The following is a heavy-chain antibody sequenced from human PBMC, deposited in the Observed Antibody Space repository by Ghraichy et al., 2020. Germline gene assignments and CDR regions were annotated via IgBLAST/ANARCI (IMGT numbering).Heavy chain of an antibody. D-gene: IGHD6-19*01. CDR3: SRVWPAGAYFDY. CDR2: LYSGDTT. V-gene: IGHV3-53*01. J-gene: IGHJ4*02. CDR1: GFTVSSSY. Sequence: GGSLRLSCAASGFTVSSSYMSWVRRAPGKGLEWVSLLYSGDTTYYADSVKGRFIISRDNSKNTLYLQMKSLRAEDMAVYYCSRVWPAGAYFDYWGQGTLVTVSS.